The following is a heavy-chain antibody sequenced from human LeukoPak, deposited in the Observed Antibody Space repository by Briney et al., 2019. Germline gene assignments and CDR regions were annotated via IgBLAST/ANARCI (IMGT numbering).Heavy chain of an antibody. CDR3: AAFRDGYNWHLDS. V-gene: IGHV4-59*01. Sequence: SETLSLTCTVSSGPITGYYWNWIRQPPGKGLEWLGYIYHTGSTKYNHSLKSRVTISPDTSKNQFSLKLSSVTAADTAVYYCAAFRDGYNWHLDSWGQGTLVTVSS. D-gene: IGHD5-24*01. CDR2: IYHTGST. J-gene: IGHJ4*02. CDR1: SGPITGYY.